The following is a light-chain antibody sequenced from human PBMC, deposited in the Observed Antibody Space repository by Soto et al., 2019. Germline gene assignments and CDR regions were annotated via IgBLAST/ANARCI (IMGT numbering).Light chain of an antibody. CDR1: QSINSY. J-gene: IGKJ1*01. CDR3: QQSFSTPRT. V-gene: IGKV1-39*01. Sequence: DIQMTQSPSSQSASVGDRVTITCRASQSINSYLNWHQQKPGKAPKLLIYAASSLQSGVPSRFSGSGSETDFTLTITSLQPDDFATYYCQQSFSTPRTFGQGTRVDI. CDR2: AAS.